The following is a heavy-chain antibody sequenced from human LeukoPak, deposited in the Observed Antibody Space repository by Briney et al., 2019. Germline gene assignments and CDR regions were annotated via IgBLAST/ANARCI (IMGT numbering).Heavy chain of an antibody. CDR2: INSDGSST. J-gene: IGHJ4*02. D-gene: IGHD4-17*01. V-gene: IGHV3-74*01. CDR3: ARDSHGDYVDFDY. Sequence: GGSLRLSCAACGFTFSSYWMHWVRQAPGKGLVWVSRINSDGSSTSYADSVKGRFTISRDNAKNTLYLQMNSLRAEDTAVYYCARDSHGDYVDFDYWGQGTLVTVSS. CDR1: GFTFSSYW.